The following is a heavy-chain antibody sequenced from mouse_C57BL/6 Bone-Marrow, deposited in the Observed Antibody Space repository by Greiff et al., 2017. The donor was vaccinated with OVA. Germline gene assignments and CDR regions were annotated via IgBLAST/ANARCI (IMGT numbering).Heavy chain of an antibody. J-gene: IGHJ3*01. V-gene: IGHV1-62-2*01. CDR3: ASHAPHWALFAY. Sequence: VQLQQSGAELVKPGASVKLSCKASGYTFTDYTIHWVKQRPGQGLEWIGGFYPGSGSTNYNEKFKGKATLTADKSSSTAYMELSRLTSEDSAVYFCASHAPHWALFAYWGQGTLVTVSA. CDR2: FYPGSGST. D-gene: IGHD4-1*01. CDR1: GYTFTDYT.